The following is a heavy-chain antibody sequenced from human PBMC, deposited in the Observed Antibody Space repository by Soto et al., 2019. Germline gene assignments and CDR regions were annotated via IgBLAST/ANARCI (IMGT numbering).Heavy chain of an antibody. CDR3: ARVGFVVVPAARGWFDP. V-gene: IGHV1-18*01. CDR1: GYTFTSYG. J-gene: IGHJ5*02. D-gene: IGHD2-2*01. CDR2: ISAYNGNT. Sequence: QVQLVQSGAEVKKPGASVKVSCKASGYTFTSYGVSWVRQAPGQGLEWMGWISAYNGNTNYAQKLQGRVTMTTDTSTSTAYMELRSLRSDDTAVYYCARVGFVVVPAARGWFDPWGQGTLVTVSS.